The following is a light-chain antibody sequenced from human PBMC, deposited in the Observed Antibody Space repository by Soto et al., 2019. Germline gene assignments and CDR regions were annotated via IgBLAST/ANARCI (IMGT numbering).Light chain of an antibody. CDR1: SSDVGGYDH. V-gene: IGLV2-8*01. J-gene: IGLJ3*02. CDR2: DVS. CDR3: SSFAGSNNVV. Sequence: QSALTQPPSASGSPGQSVNISCAGTSSDVGGYDHVSWYQQHPGKAPKLMIYDVSKRPSGVPDRFSGSKSGNAASLTVSGLQTEDEADYYCSSFAGSNNVVFGGGTKVTVL.